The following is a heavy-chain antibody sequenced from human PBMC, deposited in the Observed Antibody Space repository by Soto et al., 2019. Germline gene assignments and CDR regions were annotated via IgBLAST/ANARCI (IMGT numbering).Heavy chain of an antibody. J-gene: IGHJ4*02. D-gene: IGHD2-21*01. CDR1: GFTFSTYG. V-gene: IGHV3-21*01. CDR3: ARGETVNVAGTLDY. CDR2: ISSTSTFI. Sequence: EVQLVESGGGLVKPGGSLRLSCAASGFTFSTYGFHWVRQAPGKGLEWVSSISSTSTFIYYADSVRGRFTVSRDNAKNPLFLQMNGLSAEDTAVYYCARGETVNVAGTLDYWGQGTLVTVSS.